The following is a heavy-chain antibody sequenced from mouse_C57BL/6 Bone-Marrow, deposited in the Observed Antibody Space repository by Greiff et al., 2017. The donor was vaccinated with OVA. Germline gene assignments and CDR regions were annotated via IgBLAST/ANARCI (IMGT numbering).Heavy chain of an antibody. CDR1: GYTFTSYW. Sequence: QVQLQQPGAELVKPGASVKMSCKASGYTFTSYWITWVKQRPGQGLEWIGDIYPGSGSTNYNEKFKSKATLTVDTSSSTAYMQLSSLTSEDSAVHYCARPPIYYDYSWFAYWGQGTLVTVSA. CDR2: IYPGSGST. J-gene: IGHJ3*01. D-gene: IGHD2-4*01. CDR3: ARPPIYYDYSWFAY. V-gene: IGHV1-55*01.